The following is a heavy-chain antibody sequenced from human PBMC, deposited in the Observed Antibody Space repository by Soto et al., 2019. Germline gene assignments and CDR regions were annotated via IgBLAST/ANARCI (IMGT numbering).Heavy chain of an antibody. CDR1: GITFSRYA. CDR2: VFFDGQNK. D-gene: IGHD3-16*01. V-gene: IGHV3-30*18. J-gene: IGHJ4*02. Sequence: QVEFMQSGGGVVQPGRSLRLSCATSGITFSRYAMHWVRQAPGKRMEWVAVVFFDGQNKYYGDSVKGRFTVSRDNSKTTTYLQMNGLRPEDSGVYYCTKGGTVPFDYWGQGSLVSVSS. CDR3: TKGGTVPFDY.